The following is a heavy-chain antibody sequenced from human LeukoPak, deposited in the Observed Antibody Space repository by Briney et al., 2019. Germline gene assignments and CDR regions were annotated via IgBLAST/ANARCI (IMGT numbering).Heavy chain of an antibody. J-gene: IGHJ3*02. V-gene: IGHV3-30*03. CDR3: AHIVVVPAAILGPPARDHDAFDI. CDR1: GFTFSSYG. D-gene: IGHD2-2*01. CDR2: ISYDGSNT. Sequence: GRSLRLSCAASGFTFSSYGMHWVRQAPGKGLEWVAVISYDGSNTFYADSVKGRFTISRDNSKNTLYLQMNSLRAEDTAVYYCAHIVVVPAAILGPPARDHDAFDIWGQGTMVTVSS.